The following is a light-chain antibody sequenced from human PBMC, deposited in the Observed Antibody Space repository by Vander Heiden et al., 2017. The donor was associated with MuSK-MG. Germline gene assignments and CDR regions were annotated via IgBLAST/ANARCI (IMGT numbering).Light chain of an antibody. Sequence: EIVLTQSPGTLSLSPGERATLSCRASQSVSSSYLAWYQQKPGQAPRLLIYGASSRATGIPDRFSGSGSATDFTLTIGRLEPGDFAVYYCQQDGSSPWTFGQGTKVEI. CDR2: GAS. J-gene: IGKJ1*01. CDR3: QQDGSSPWT. V-gene: IGKV3-20*01. CDR1: QSVSSSY.